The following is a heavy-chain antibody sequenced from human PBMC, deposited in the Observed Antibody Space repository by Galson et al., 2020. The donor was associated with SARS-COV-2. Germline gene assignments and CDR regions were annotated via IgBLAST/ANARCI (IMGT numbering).Heavy chain of an antibody. V-gene: IGHV3-33*01. Sequence: GESLKISCAASGFTFSSNGMHWVRQAPGKGLEWVAVIWYDGSKKYYADSVKGRFTISRDNSKYTLDLQMNSLRAEDTAVYYCARDLRLGPYGMDVWGQGTTVTVSS. CDR2: IWYDGSKK. D-gene: IGHD1-26*01. CDR3: ARDLRLGPYGMDV. J-gene: IGHJ6*02. CDR1: GFTFSSNG.